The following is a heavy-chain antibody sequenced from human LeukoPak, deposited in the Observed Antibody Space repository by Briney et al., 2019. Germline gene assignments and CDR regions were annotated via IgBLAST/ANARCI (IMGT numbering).Heavy chain of an antibody. CDR3: AKVDILTGAPSVYWYYGMDV. CDR2: ISYDGSNK. V-gene: IGHV3-30*18. D-gene: IGHD3-9*01. CDR1: GFTFSSYG. J-gene: IGHJ6*04. Sequence: PGGSLRLSCAASGFTFSSYGMHWVRQAPGKGLEWVAVISYDGSNKYYADSVKGRFTISRDNSKNTLYLQMNGLRAEDTAVYYCAKVDILTGAPSVYWYYGMDVWGKGTTVTVSS.